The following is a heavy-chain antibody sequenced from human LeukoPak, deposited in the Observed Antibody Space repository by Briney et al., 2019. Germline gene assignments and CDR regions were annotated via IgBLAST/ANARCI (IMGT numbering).Heavy chain of an antibody. D-gene: IGHD2-8*02. CDR2: IKKDGSEK. Sequence: GGSLRLSCAASGFTFDDYAMHWVRQAPGKGLECVANIKKDGSEKYYINSVKGRFTISRDNAKNSVYLQMNSLRAEDTALYYCVKDAGTAWGQGTLVTVSS. J-gene: IGHJ5*02. CDR3: VKDAGTA. V-gene: IGHV3-7*01. CDR1: GFTFDDYA.